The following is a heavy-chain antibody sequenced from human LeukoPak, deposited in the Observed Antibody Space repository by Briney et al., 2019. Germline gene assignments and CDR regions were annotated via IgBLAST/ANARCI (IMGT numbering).Heavy chain of an antibody. CDR3: ANLAAAGDYFDY. V-gene: IGHV3-21*01. CDR1: GFTFSSYS. D-gene: IGHD6-13*01. Sequence: PGGSLRLSCAASGFTFSSYSMNWVRQAPGKGLEWVSSISSSSSYIYYADSVKGRFTISRDNAKNSLYLQMNSLRAEDTAVYYCANLAAAGDYFDYWGQGTLVTVSS. J-gene: IGHJ4*02. CDR2: ISSSSSYI.